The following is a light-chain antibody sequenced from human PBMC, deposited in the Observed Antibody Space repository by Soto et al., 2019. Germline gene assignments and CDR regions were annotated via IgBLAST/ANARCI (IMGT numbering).Light chain of an antibody. CDR1: SSDVGDYDY. CDR3: SSYSSSSTVV. V-gene: IGLV2-14*03. Sequence: QSALTQPASVSGSPGQSITISCTGTSSDVGDYDYVSWYQQHPGKAPKLVIYDVSNRPSGVSNRFSGSKSGNTASLTISGLQAEDEADYYCSSYSSSSTVVFGEGTK. J-gene: IGLJ2*01. CDR2: DVS.